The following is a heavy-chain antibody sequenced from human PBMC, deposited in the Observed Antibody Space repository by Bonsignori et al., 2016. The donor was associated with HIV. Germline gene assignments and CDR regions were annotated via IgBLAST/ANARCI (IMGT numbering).Heavy chain of an antibody. CDR3: ATRVTTWGMVY. D-gene: IGHD4-17*01. J-gene: IGHJ4*02. V-gene: IGHV4-34*01. Sequence: GSLRLSCAVYGGSFSGYYWSWIRQPPGKGLEWIGEINHSGSTNYNPSLKSRVTISVDTSKNQFSLKLSSVTAADTAVYYCATRVTTWGMVYWGQGTLVTVSS. CDR2: INHSGST. CDR1: GGSFSGYY.